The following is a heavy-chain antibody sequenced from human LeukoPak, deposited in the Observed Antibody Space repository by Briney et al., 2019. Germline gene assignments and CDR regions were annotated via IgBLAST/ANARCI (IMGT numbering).Heavy chain of an antibody. CDR3: ARGYYYDSTGYNPFDY. D-gene: IGHD3-22*01. V-gene: IGHV3-48*04. J-gene: IGHJ4*02. CDR1: GFTFSSYS. Sequence: GGSLRLSCAASGFTFSSYSMNWVRQAPGKGLEWVSYISSSSSTMYYADSVKGRFTISRDNAKNSLYLQMNSLRAEDTAVYYCARGYYYDSTGYNPFDYWGQGTLVTVSS. CDR2: ISSSSSTM.